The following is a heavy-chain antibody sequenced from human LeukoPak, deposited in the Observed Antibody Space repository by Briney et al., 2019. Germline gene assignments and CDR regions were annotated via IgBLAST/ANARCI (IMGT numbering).Heavy chain of an antibody. CDR2: ISGYTGNT. Sequence: ASVTVSFKASVYTFTTYGINWVRQAPGQGLEWMGWISGYTGNTNYAQKIQGRVTMTTDTSTRTAYMELRSLRSDDTAVYYCARLITRGNSFGSDYWGQGTLVTVSS. V-gene: IGHV1-18*01. CDR1: VYTFTTYG. D-gene: IGHD5-18*01. CDR3: ARLITRGNSFGSDY. J-gene: IGHJ4*02.